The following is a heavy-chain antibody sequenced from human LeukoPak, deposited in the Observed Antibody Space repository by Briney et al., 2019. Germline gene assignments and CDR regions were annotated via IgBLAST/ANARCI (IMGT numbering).Heavy chain of an antibody. D-gene: IGHD6-19*01. CDR3: AKGSSGWYQDAFDI. Sequence: GRSLRLSCAASGFTFDDYAMHWVRQAPGKGREWVSGISWNSGSIGYADSVKGRFTISRDNAKNSLYLQMNSLRAEDTALYYCAKGSSGWYQDAFDIWGQGTMVTVSS. J-gene: IGHJ3*02. CDR2: ISWNSGSI. CDR1: GFTFDDYA. V-gene: IGHV3-9*01.